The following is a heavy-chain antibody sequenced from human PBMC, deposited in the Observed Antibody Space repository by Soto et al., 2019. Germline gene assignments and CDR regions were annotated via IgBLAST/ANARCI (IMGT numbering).Heavy chain of an antibody. CDR3: ANGGGEYYQKY. CDR2: IKSKSIGGTI. D-gene: IGHD2-21*01. J-gene: IGHJ1*01. Sequence: ERSLRLSCAASGFTFSNAWMNWVRQAPGKGLEWVGRIKSKSIGGTINYAATVKGRFTISRDDSGNTLYLQMNSLKTEDTAVYDCANGGGEYYQKYWAQGAWDPGSS. CDR1: GFTFSNAW. V-gene: IGHV3-15*01.